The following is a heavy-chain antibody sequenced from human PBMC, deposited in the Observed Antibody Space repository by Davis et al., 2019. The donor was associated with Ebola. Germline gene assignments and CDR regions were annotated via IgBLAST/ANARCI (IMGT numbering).Heavy chain of an antibody. V-gene: IGHV3-21*01. CDR3: ARRYCSGGSCPKWFDP. D-gene: IGHD2-15*01. CDR1: GFSFSSYW. J-gene: IGHJ5*02. Sequence: GESLKISCAVSGFSFSSYWMHWVRQAPGKGLEWVSSISSSSSYIYYADSVKGRFTISRDNAKNSLYLQMNSLRAEDTAVYYCARRYCSGGSCPKWFDPWGQGTLVTVFS. CDR2: ISSSSSYI.